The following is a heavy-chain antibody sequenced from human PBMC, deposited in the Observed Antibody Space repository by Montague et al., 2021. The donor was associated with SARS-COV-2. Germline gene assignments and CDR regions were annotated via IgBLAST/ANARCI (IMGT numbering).Heavy chain of an antibody. CDR3: ARRINSGGYFDS. J-gene: IGHJ4*02. CDR2: VYYSGAT. CDR1: GDSIYKSYFY. V-gene: IGHV4-39*01. D-gene: IGHD1-26*01. Sequence: SETLSLTCTVSGDSIYKSYFYWGWIRQPPGKGLEWIGNVYYSGATHYNAALKSRLTISVDTSKNQFSLKLNSVTAADTAVYYCARRINSGGYFDSWGQGTLVTVSS.